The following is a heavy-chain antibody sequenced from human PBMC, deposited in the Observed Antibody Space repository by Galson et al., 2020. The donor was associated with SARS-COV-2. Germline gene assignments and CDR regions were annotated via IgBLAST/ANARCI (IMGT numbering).Heavy chain of an antibody. J-gene: IGHJ5*02. Sequence: ASVKVSCKVSGYTLTELSMHWVRQAPGKGLEWMGGFDPEDGETIYAQKFQGRVTMTEDTSTDTAYMELSSLRSEDTAVYYCATGPPMTIVSNWFDPWGQGTLVTGSS. D-gene: IGHD4-4*01. CDR2: FDPEDGET. V-gene: IGHV1-24*01. CDR3: ATGPPMTIVSNWFDP. CDR1: GYTLTELS.